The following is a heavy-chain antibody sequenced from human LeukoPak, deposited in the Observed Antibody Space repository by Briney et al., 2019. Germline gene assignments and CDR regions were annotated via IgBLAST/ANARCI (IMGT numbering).Heavy chain of an antibody. D-gene: IGHD5/OR15-5a*01. J-gene: IGHJ5*02. CDR3: VTTSVTHTRDP. Sequence: ASVKVSCKASGNDFIDFYFNWVRQAPGRGLEWVGWINPHSRATHYAQRFRGRVTMEASITTAYMELNSLTSDDTAVYYCVTTSVTHTRDPWGQGTLVTVSS. V-gene: IGHV1-2*02. CDR1: GNDFIDFY. CDR2: INPHSRAT.